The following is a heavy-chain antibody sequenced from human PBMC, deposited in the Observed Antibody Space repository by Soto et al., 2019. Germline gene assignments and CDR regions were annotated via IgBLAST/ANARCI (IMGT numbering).Heavy chain of an antibody. J-gene: IGHJ4*02. D-gene: IGHD2-21*01. V-gene: IGHV3-74*01. CDR3: AKGWFPCIAL. CDR2: ITSDGSET. Sequence: PGGSLRLSCATFGFPFTISWMHWVRQVPGKPLEWVSRITSDGSETIYADSVKGRFIISRDNAESTVYLQMNSLRAEDTGVYYCAKGWFPCIALWGQGPPVTVSS. CDR1: GFPFTISW.